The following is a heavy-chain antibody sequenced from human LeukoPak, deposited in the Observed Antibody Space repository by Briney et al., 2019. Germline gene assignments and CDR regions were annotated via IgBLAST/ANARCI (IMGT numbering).Heavy chain of an antibody. D-gene: IGHD3-3*01. CDR2: ISGSGGST. J-gene: IGHJ3*02. CDR1: GFTFSSYA. CDR3: AKGWITIFGVVIGAFDI. V-gene: IGHV3-23*01. Sequence: GGSLRLSCAASGFTFSSYAMSWVRQAPGKGLEWVSAISGSGGSTYYADSVKGRFTISRDNSKNTLCLQMNSLRAEDTAVYYCAKGWITIFGVVIGAFDIWGQGTMVTVSS.